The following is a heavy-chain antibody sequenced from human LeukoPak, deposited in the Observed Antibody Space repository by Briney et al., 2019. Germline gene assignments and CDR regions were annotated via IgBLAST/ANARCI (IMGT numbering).Heavy chain of an antibody. D-gene: IGHD6-13*01. J-gene: IGHJ4*02. V-gene: IGHV3-30*03. CDR1: GFTFRTYG. Sequence: GGSLRLSCAASGFTFRTYGMHWVRQAPGKGLEWVAVISYDGSNTYYADSVKGRFTISRDNSKNTLYLQMNSLRAEDTAVYYCARLDFRQLVYFDYWGQGTLVTVSS. CDR3: ARLDFRQLVYFDY. CDR2: ISYDGSNT.